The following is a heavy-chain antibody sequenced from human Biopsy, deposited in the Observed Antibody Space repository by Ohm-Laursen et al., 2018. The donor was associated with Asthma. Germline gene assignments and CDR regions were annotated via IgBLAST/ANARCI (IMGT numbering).Heavy chain of an antibody. CDR3: ARTFHFWSPYHAEHYQL. Sequence: SLRLSCAASGFTFGDYWMSWVRQVPGKGLEWVANIKHDGSEKNHVDSLKGRFTISRDNAKNLLFLQMNSLRAEDTAVYCCARTFHFWSPYHAEHYQLWGQGTLVTVSS. CDR1: GFTFGDYW. D-gene: IGHD3-3*01. V-gene: IGHV3-7*01. CDR2: IKHDGSEK. J-gene: IGHJ1*01.